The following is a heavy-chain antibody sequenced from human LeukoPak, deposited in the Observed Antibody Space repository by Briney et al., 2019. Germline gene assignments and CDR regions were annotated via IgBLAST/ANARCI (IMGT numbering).Heavy chain of an antibody. D-gene: IGHD5-12*01. CDR3: ARDRGYTFDI. CDR1: GFTFRSYW. J-gene: IGHJ3*02. V-gene: IGHV3-74*01. Sequence: PGGSLRLSCAASGFTFRSYWMHWARQAPGKGLVWVSRIKSDESSTYADSVKGRFTISRDNAKNMLYLQMSGLRAEDTAVYYCARDRGYTFDIWGQGTKVTVSS. CDR2: IKSDESST.